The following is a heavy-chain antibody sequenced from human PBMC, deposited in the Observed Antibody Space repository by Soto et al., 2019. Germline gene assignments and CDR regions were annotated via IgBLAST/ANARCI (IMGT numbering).Heavy chain of an antibody. V-gene: IGHV5-51*01. Sequence: GESLKISCKGSGYSFTSDWIGWVRQMPGKGLEWMGIIYPGDSDTRYSPSFQGQVTISADKSISTAYLQWSSLKASDTAMYYCARRNGYSSGWYDAFDIWGQGTMVTVSS. CDR2: IYPGDSDT. CDR1: GYSFTSDW. D-gene: IGHD6-19*01. CDR3: ARRNGYSSGWYDAFDI. J-gene: IGHJ3*02.